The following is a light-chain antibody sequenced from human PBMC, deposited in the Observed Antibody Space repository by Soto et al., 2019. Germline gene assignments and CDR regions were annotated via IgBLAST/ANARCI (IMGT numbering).Light chain of an antibody. V-gene: IGKV3-11*01. J-gene: IGKJ4*01. CDR2: DAS. CDR1: QFISNY. CDR3: QQRGNWPLT. Sequence: ETVLTQSPATLSLSPGERATLSCRASQFISNYLIWYQQKPGQAPRLLIYDASSRATGIPARFSGSGFGTDFTLTISILEPEDFAVYYCQQRGNWPLTFGGGTKVEI.